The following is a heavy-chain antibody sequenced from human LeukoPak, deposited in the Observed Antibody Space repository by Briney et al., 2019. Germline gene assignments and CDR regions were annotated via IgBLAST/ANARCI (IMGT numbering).Heavy chain of an antibody. J-gene: IGHJ3*02. Sequence: PSETLSLTCTVSGGSISSYYWSWIRQPAGKGLEWIGRIYTSGSTYYNPSLKSRVTISVDTSKNQFSLKLSSVTAADTAVYYCARMANITIFGVVTRDAFDIWGQGTMVTVSS. CDR1: GGSISSYY. D-gene: IGHD3-3*01. V-gene: IGHV4-4*07. CDR2: IYTSGST. CDR3: ARMANITIFGVVTRDAFDI.